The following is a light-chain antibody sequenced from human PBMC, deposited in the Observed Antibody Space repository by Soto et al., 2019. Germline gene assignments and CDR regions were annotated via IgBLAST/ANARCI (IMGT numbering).Light chain of an antibody. CDR2: GAS. V-gene: IGKV3-15*01. Sequence: EIVLTQSPATLSVSPGERATLSCRASQSVSSNLAWYQQKRGQAPRLLIYGASTRATGIPARFSGSGSGREFTLTISSLQSEDFAVYYCQHYNNWPPWTFGQGTQVEIK. CDR3: QHYNNWPPWT. J-gene: IGKJ1*01. CDR1: QSVSSN.